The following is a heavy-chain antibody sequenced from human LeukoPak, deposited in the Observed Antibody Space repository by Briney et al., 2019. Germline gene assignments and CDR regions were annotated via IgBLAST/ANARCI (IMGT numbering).Heavy chain of an antibody. CDR3: ARGWAFSYGSGSLRNTSHLYYYYYMDV. Sequence: SETLSLTCTVSGGSISSYYWSWIRQPPGKGLEWIGYIYYSGSTNYNPSLKSRVTISVDTSKNQFSLKLSSVTAADTAVYYCARGWAFSYGSGSLRNTSHLYYYYYMDVWGKGTTVTVSS. J-gene: IGHJ6*03. D-gene: IGHD3-10*01. V-gene: IGHV4-59*01. CDR1: GGSISSYY. CDR2: IYYSGST.